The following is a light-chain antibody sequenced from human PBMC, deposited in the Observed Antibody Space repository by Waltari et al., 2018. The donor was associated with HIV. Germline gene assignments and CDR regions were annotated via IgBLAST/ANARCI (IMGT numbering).Light chain of an antibody. V-gene: IGLV3-21*02. CDR1: NIGSKS. CDR3: QVWDSSSDHTRL. J-gene: IGLJ2*01. CDR2: DDS. Sequence: SYVLTQPPSVSVAPGQTARITCGGNNIGSKSVHWYQQKPGQAPVLVVYDDSDRRAGISERFPGSNSGNTATLTISRVEAGDEADYYCQVWDSSSDHTRLFGGGTKLTVL.